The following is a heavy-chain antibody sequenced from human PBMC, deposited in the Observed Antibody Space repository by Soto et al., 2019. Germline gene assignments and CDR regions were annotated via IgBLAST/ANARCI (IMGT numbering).Heavy chain of an antibody. J-gene: IGHJ4*02. CDR2: INPNSGGT. V-gene: IGHV1-2*02. D-gene: IGHD1-1*01. Sequence: QVQLVQSGVEVKKPGASVKVSCKASGYTFISHGISWVRQAPGQGLEWMGWINPNSGGTKYAPKFQGGVTMTRDTSITTAYMELSRLRSGDTAVYYCAREPATAKPEGVDFWGQGTLVTVSS. CDR1: GYTFISHG. CDR3: AREPATAKPEGVDF.